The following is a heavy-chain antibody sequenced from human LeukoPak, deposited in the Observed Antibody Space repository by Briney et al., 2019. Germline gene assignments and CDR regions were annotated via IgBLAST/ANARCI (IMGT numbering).Heavy chain of an antibody. Sequence: VSGTMLVNPTQTLTLTCTFSGFSLSTTGMSVTWIRQPPGKALEWLARIHWDDDKFYSTSLKTRLTISKDTSKNQVVLGMTNMDPVDTGTYYCARTSRGLWSGSYYHYYMDVWGKGAAVIVSS. J-gene: IGHJ6*03. CDR2: IHWDDDK. V-gene: IGHV2-70*16. CDR3: ARTSRGLWSGSYYHYYMDV. D-gene: IGHD3-3*01. CDR1: GFSLSTTGMS.